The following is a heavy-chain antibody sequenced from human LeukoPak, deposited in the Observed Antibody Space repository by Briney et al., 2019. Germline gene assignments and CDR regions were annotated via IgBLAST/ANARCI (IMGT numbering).Heavy chain of an antibody. J-gene: IGHJ6*03. V-gene: IGHV5-51*01. CDR3: ARRTAAAGTGGYYYYYMDV. Sequence: GESLKISCKGSGYSFTSYWIGWVRQMPGKGLEWMGIIYPGDSDTRYSPSFQGQVTISADKSISTAYLQWSSLKASDTAMYYCARRTAAAGTGGYYYYYMDVWGKGTTVIVSS. CDR2: IYPGDSDT. CDR1: GYSFTSYW. D-gene: IGHD6-13*01.